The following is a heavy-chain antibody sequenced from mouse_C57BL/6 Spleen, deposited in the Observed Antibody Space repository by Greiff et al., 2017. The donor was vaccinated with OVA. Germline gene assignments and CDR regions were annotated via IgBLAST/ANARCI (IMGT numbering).Heavy chain of an antibody. V-gene: IGHV2-6-1*01. CDR3: ARHSSNPGAMDY. CDR2: IWSDGST. Sequence: VQLQESGPGLVAPSQRLSITCTVSGFSLTSYGVHWVRQPPGKGLEWLVVIWSDGSTTYNSALKSRLSISKDNSKSQVFLKMNSLQTDDTAMYYCARHSSNPGAMDYWGQGTSVTVSS. D-gene: IGHD2-5*01. CDR1: GFSLTSYG. J-gene: IGHJ4*01.